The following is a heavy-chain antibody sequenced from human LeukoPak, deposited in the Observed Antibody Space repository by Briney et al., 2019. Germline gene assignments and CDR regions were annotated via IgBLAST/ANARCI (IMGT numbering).Heavy chain of an antibody. Sequence: GGSLRLSCAASGFTFSTYGMHWVRQAPGKGLEWVAFIRSNGTNKYYADSVKGRFTISRDKSKNTLFLQMNSLRAEDTAVYYCARDQGAAAGDYFDYRGQGTLVTVSS. V-gene: IGHV3-30*02. CDR3: ARDQGAAAGDYFDY. D-gene: IGHD6-13*01. CDR1: GFTFSTYG. CDR2: IRSNGTNK. J-gene: IGHJ4*02.